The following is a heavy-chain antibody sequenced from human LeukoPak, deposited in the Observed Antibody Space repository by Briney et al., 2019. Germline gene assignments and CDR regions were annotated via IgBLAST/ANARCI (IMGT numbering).Heavy chain of an antibody. Sequence: GGSLRLSCAASGFTFSDYYMSWIRQAPGKGLEWVSYISSSGSTIYYADSVKGRFTISRDNSKNTLYLQMNSLRAEDTAVYYCAKDRRVGGPIGGDYWGQGTLVTVSS. V-gene: IGHV3-11*01. CDR3: AKDRRVGGPIGGDY. CDR2: ISSSGSTI. D-gene: IGHD1-26*01. CDR1: GFTFSDYY. J-gene: IGHJ4*02.